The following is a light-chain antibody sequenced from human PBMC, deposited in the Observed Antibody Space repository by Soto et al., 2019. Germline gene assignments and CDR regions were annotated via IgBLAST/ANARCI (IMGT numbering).Light chain of an antibody. Sequence: EIVVTQSPAILSLSPGERATLSCRASQNIISNLAWYQQKLGQAPRLLIYGASTRATGIPARFSGSGSGTEFTLNISSLQSEDFAVYYCQHYNNWLGTFGGGTKVEIK. J-gene: IGKJ4*01. CDR1: QNIISN. CDR2: GAS. CDR3: QHYNNWLGT. V-gene: IGKV3-15*01.